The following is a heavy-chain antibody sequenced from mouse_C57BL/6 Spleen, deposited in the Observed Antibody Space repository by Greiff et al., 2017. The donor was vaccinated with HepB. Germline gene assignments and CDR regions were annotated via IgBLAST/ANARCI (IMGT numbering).Heavy chain of an antibody. D-gene: IGHD1-1*01. Sequence: EVKLQQSGPELVKPGASVKISCKASGYSFTGYYMNWVKQSPEKSLEWIGEINPSTGGTTYNQKFKAKATLTVDKSSSTAYMQLKSLTSEDSAVYYCARLLLRSSYYAMDYWGQGTSVTVSS. V-gene: IGHV1-42*01. J-gene: IGHJ4*01. CDR1: GYSFTGYY. CDR2: INPSTGGT. CDR3: ARLLLRSSYYAMDY.